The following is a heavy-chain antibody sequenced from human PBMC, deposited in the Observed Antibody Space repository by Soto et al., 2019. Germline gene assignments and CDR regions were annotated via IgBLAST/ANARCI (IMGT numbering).Heavy chain of an antibody. CDR1: GITFGSRA. Sequence: EVQLLESGGDLIQPGGSLRLSCVASGITFGSRAMSWVRQAPGEGLEWVSTISGSGDSTYYANSVKGRFTISRDNSKNTLYLQMNSLRAEDTAVYYCAKDTPQEWLLVFHYWGQGTLVTVSS. CDR2: ISGSGDST. J-gene: IGHJ4*02. D-gene: IGHD3-3*01. CDR3: AKDTPQEWLLVFHY. V-gene: IGHV3-23*01.